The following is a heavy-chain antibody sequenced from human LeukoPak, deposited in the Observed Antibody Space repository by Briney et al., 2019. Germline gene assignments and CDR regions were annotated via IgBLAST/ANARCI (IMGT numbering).Heavy chain of an antibody. CDR1: GFTFSGYY. Sequence: GGSLRLSCAASGFTFSGYYMSWIRQAPGKGLEWLSYISSGGDSIYYADSVKGRFTISRDNAKNSVSLQMNSLRAEDTAVYYCASGSYGSGFYYFYYMDVWGKGTTVTVSS. J-gene: IGHJ6*03. CDR3: ASGSYGSGFYYFYYMDV. CDR2: ISSGGDSI. D-gene: IGHD3-10*01. V-gene: IGHV3-11*04.